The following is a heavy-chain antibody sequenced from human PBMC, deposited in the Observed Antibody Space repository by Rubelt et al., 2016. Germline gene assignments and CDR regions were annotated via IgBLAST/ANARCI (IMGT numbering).Heavy chain of an antibody. CDR2: INHSGST. V-gene: IGHV4-34*01. CDR3: ARGHYGDYVI. Sequence: QVQLQQWGAGLLKPSETLSLTCAAYGGSFSSYYWSWIRQPPGKGLEWIGEINHSGSTNYNPSLKSRVTISVDTSTNQFSLKRSSVTAADTAVYYCARGHYGDYVIWGQGTLVTVSS. D-gene: IGHD4-17*01. J-gene: IGHJ4*02. CDR1: GGSFSSYY.